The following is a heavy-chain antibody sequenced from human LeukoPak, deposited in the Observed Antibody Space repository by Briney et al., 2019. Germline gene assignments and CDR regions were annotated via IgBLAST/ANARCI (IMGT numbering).Heavy chain of an antibody. J-gene: IGHJ5*02. V-gene: IGHV3-74*01. D-gene: IGHD4-17*01. Sequence: PGGSLRVSCEASGFTLNKYWMHWVRQAPGKGLVWVSRITGDGSDIAYADSVKSRFTVSRDDAKNTLFLQMTSLRVEDTAIYYCARDAYTTTSNWLDPWGQGTLVTVSS. CDR1: GFTLNKYW. CDR3: ARDAYTTTSNWLDP. CDR2: ITGDGSDI.